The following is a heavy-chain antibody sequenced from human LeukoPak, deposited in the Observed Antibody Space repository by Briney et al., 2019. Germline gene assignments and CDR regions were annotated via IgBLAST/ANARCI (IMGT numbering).Heavy chain of an antibody. J-gene: IGHJ4*02. CDR1: GFTFDDYT. Sequence: GGSLRLSCAASGFTFDDYTIHWVRQAPGKGLEWVSLISWDGGSTYYADSVKGRFTISRDNSKNSLYLQMNSLRTEDTALYYCAKDSYPYSRSWYDYWGQGTLVTVSS. CDR2: ISWDGGST. D-gene: IGHD6-13*01. CDR3: AKDSYPYSRSWYDY. V-gene: IGHV3-43*01.